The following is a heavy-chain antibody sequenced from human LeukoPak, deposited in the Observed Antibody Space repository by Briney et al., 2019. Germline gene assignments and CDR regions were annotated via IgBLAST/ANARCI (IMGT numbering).Heavy chain of an antibody. CDR3: AKDRADIVVVVAATYDAFDI. Sequence: PGGSLRLSCAASGFTLSSYGMHWVRQAPGKGLEWVAFIRYDGSNKYYADSVKGRFTISRDNSKNTLYLQMNSLRAEDTAVYYCAKDRADIVVVVAATYDAFDIWGQGTMVTVSS. V-gene: IGHV3-30*02. CDR1: GFTLSSYG. J-gene: IGHJ3*02. CDR2: IRYDGSNK. D-gene: IGHD2-15*01.